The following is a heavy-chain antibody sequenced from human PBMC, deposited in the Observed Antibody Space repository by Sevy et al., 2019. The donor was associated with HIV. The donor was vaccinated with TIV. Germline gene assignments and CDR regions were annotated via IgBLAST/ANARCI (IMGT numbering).Heavy chain of an antibody. D-gene: IGHD4-17*01. V-gene: IGHV3-21*01. CDR2: ISSSSSYI. CDR3: ASGEVGGGYGGNLYYYYGMDV. CDR1: GFTFSSYS. Sequence: GSLRLSCAASGFTFSSYSMNWVRQAPGKGLEWVSSISSSSSYIYYADSVKGRFTISRDNAKNSLYLQMNSLRAEDTAVYYCASGEVGGGYGGNLYYYYGMDVWGQGTTVTVSS. J-gene: IGHJ6*02.